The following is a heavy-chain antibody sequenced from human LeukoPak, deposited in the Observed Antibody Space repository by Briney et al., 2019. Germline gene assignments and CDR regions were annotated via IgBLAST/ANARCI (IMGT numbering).Heavy chain of an antibody. CDR1: GFTFSSYA. CDR3: AKGLEWYIPLYMDV. V-gene: IGHV3-23*01. D-gene: IGHD3-3*01. CDR2: ISGSGGST. Sequence: GGSLRLSCAASGFTFSSYAMSWVRQAPGKGLEWVSAISGSGGSTYYADSVKGRFTISRDNSKNTLYLHMNSLRAEDTAVYYCAKGLEWYIPLYMDVWGKGTTVTVSS. J-gene: IGHJ6*03.